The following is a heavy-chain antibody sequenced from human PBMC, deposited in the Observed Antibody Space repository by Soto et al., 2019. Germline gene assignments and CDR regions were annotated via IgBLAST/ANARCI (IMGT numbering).Heavy chain of an antibody. J-gene: IGHJ4*02. D-gene: IGHD3-3*01. CDR1: VYTFTSYS. CDR3: AREHDFWSNYCFDY. CDR2: INAGNGNT. Sequence: QVQLVQSGAEVKKPGASVKVSCEASVYTFTSYSIHWVRQAPGQRLEWMGWINAGNGNTKYSQKFQGRVTITRDTSATTAYMELSSLRSEDTAVYYCAREHDFWSNYCFDYWGQGTLVIVSS. V-gene: IGHV1-3*01.